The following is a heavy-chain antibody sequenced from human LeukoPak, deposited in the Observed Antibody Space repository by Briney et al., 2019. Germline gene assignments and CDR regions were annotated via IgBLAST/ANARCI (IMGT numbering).Heavy chain of an antibody. Sequence: ATVKVSCKVSGSTFTSYGISWVRQAPGQGLEWMGWISAYNGNTNYAQKLQGRVIMTTDTSTSTAYMELRSLRSDDTAVYYCAREDGCKSEAFDIWGQRTMVTVSS. D-gene: IGHD5-24*01. CDR3: AREDGCKSEAFDI. J-gene: IGHJ3*02. V-gene: IGHV1-18*01. CDR1: GSTFTSYG. CDR2: ISAYNGNT.